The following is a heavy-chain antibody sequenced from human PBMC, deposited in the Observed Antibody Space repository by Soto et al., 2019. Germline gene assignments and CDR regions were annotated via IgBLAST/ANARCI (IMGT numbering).Heavy chain of an antibody. CDR3: ARFGHSLYLTFGGVTPPNDY. J-gene: IGHJ4*02. CDR2: IKQDGSEK. CDR1: GFTFSSYW. D-gene: IGHD3-16*01. Sequence: PGGSLRLSCAASGFTFSSYWMSWVRQAPGKGLEWVANIKQDGSEKYYVDSVKGRFTISRDNAKNSLYLQMNSLRAEDTAVYYCARFGHSLYLTFGGVTPPNDYWGQGTLVTVSS. V-gene: IGHV3-7*01.